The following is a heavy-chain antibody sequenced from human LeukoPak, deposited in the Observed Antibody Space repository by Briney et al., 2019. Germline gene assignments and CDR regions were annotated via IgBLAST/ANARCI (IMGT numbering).Heavy chain of an antibody. V-gene: IGHV6-1*01. CDR2: TYYSSKWYN. CDR3: CHSLSGRTGAFDI. D-gene: IGHD2-21*01. J-gene: IGHJ3*02. CDR1: GDSVSSNSAA. Sequence: SQTLSLTCAISGDSVSSNSAAWNWIRQSPSRGLEWLGRTYYSSKWYNDYAVSVKSRITINPHTSKNQFSLQLDSVTPEDTAVYYCCHSLSGRTGAFDIWGRGTVVTVSS.